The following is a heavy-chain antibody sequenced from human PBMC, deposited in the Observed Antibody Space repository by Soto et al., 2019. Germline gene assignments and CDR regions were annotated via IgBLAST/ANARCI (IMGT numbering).Heavy chain of an antibody. J-gene: IGHJ6*02. V-gene: IGHV3-30-3*01. CDR3: ARARYYGSGAWGGMDV. CDR2: ISYDGSNK. D-gene: IGHD3-10*01. Sequence: QVQLVESGGGVVQPGRSLRLSCAASGFTFSSYAMHWVRQAPGKGLEWVAVISYDGSNKYYADSVKGRFTISRDNSKNTLYLQMNSLRAEDTAVYYCARARYYGSGAWGGMDVWGQGTTVTVSS. CDR1: GFTFSSYA.